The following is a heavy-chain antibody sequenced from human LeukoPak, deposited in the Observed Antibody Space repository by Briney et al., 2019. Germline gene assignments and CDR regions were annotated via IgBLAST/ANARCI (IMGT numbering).Heavy chain of an antibody. CDR1: GGSFSGYY. V-gene: IGHV4-34*01. D-gene: IGHD3-22*01. J-gene: IGHJ4*02. Sequence: SETLSLTCPVYGGSFSGYYWSWIRQPPGKGLEWIGEINHSGSTNYNPSLKSRVTISVDTSKNQFSLKLSSVTAADTAVYYCARGRYDSSGYYPRFDYWGQGTLVTVSS. CDR3: ARGRYDSSGYYPRFDY. CDR2: INHSGST.